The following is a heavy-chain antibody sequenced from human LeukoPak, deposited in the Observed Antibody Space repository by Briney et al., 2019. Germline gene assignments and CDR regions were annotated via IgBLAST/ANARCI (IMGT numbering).Heavy chain of an antibody. V-gene: IGHV4-34*01. CDR1: GGSFSGYY. Sequence: ETLSLTCAVYGGSFSGYYWSWIRQPPGKGLEWIGELNHSGRTNYNPSLKSRVTISVDTSKNQFSLKLSSVTAADTAVYYCARGRRGRALYYYYGMDVWGQGTTVTVSS. CDR2: LNHSGRT. J-gene: IGHJ6*02. CDR3: ARGRRGRALYYYYGMDV. D-gene: IGHD1-26*01.